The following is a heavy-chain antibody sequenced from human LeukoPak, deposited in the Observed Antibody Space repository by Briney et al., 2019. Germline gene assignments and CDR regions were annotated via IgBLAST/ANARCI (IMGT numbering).Heavy chain of an antibody. CDR1: GGSISSYY. J-gene: IGHJ5*01. CDR2: IYYTGST. CDR3: ARLATPSTVAARGRSWFES. Sequence: SETLSLTCTVSGGSISSYYWSWLRQPPGKGLEWIGYIYYTGSTNYNPSLKSRVTISVDTSKNQFSLKLNSVTAADTAVYYCARLATPSTVAARGRSWFESWGQGTLVTVSS. D-gene: IGHD6-6*01. V-gene: IGHV4-59*01.